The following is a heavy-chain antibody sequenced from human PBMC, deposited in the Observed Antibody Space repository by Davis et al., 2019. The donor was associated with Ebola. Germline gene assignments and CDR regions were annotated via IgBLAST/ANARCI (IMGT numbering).Heavy chain of an antibody. CDR2: FSGSGVST. CDR1: GFPFNTYA. V-gene: IGHV3-23*01. Sequence: PGGSLNPSVLAPGFPFNTYALAWFRQPPGRGLDWASGFSGSGVSTYSTDSVKGRFPISRDNSQNTLFLQMNSLRVEDTAVYYCAKRGGNYRHSDYWGQGTLVTVSS. J-gene: IGHJ4*02. D-gene: IGHD3-16*02. CDR3: AKRGGNYRHSDY.